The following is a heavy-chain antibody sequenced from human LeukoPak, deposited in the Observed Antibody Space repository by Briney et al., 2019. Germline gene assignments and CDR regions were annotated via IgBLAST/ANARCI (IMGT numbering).Heavy chain of an antibody. D-gene: IGHD5-18*01. CDR1: GYSFTSYW. J-gene: IGHJ4*02. V-gene: IGHV5-51*01. CDR3: ARQGYSYGYSPPFLDY. Sequence: GESLKISCKGSGYSFTSYWIGWVRQMPGKGLEWMGIIYPGDSDTRYSPSFQGQVTISADKSISTAYLQWSSLKASDTAMYYCARQGYSYGYSPPFLDYWGQGTLVTVSS. CDR2: IYPGDSDT.